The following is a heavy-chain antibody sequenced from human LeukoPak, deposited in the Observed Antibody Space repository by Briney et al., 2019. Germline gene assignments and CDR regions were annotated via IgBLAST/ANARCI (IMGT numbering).Heavy chain of an antibody. D-gene: IGHD6-6*01. CDR2: IYTSGST. Sequence: PSETLSLTCTVSGGSISSYYWSWIRQPPGKELEWIGYIYTSGSTNYNPSLNNRVTISVDTSKNQFSLKPSSVTAADTAVYYCARHEYSSSCRGNWFDPWGQGTLVTVSS. CDR1: GGSISSYY. CDR3: ARHEYSSSCRGNWFDP. J-gene: IGHJ5*01. V-gene: IGHV4-4*09.